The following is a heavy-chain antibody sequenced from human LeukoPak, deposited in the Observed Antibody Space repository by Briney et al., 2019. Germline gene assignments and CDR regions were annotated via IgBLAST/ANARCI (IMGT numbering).Heavy chain of an antibody. D-gene: IGHD6-13*01. CDR2: IYPGDSDT. J-gene: IGHJ3*02. V-gene: IGHV5-51*01. Sequence: GESLKISCKASGYSFTNNWIGWVRQMPGKGLEWMGIIYPGDSDTRYSPPFKGQVTISADKSITTAYLQWGSLKASDTAMYYCARRLPAAGTLDIWGQGTMVTVSS. CDR1: GYSFTNNW. CDR3: ARRLPAAGTLDI.